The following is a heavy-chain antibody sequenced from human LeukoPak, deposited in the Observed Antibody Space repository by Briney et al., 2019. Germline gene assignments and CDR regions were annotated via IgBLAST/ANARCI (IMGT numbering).Heavy chain of an antibody. CDR3: TTDPLRRSMAPAY. CDR1: GLTFSSVW. J-gene: IGHJ4*02. V-gene: IGHV3-15*01. Sequence: GGSLRLSCAASGLTFSSVWMSWVRQAPGKGLGWVGRIKSYADGGATHYAAPVRGRFTVSRDDSKSTLYLQMSSLNTEDTAMYYCTTDPLRRSMAPAYWGQGTLVTVSS. CDR2: IKSYADGGAT. D-gene: IGHD5-24*01.